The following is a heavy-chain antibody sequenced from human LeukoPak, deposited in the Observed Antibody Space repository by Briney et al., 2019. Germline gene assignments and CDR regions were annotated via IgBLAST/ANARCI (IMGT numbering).Heavy chain of an antibody. Sequence: GGSLRLSCAASGFTFSRYAMHWVRQAPGKGLEWVAVISYDGSNKYYADSVKGRFTISRDSSKNTLHLQMNSLRAEDTAVYYCASHYDTSGYHYFDFRGQGTLVTVSS. J-gene: IGHJ4*02. CDR3: ASHYDTSGYHYFDF. D-gene: IGHD3-22*01. CDR2: ISYDGSNK. V-gene: IGHV3-30-3*01. CDR1: GFTFSRYA.